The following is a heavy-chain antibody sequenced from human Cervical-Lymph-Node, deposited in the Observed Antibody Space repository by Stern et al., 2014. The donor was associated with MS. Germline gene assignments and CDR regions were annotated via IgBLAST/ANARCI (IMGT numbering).Heavy chain of an antibody. CDR1: GYSLSTYS. V-gene: IGHV5-51*01. CDR2: VYQGDSEA. D-gene: IGHD3-16*01. CDR3: ARMIRRCFDY. J-gene: IGHJ4*02. Sequence: VQLVESGAEVKKPGESLKISCKGSGYSLSTYSIGWVRQMPGKGLEWMGVVYQGDSEASNSPPSQGQDTTPGHKAINTAYLQWSSLNASDTAISYCARMIRRCFDYWGQGTLVTVSP.